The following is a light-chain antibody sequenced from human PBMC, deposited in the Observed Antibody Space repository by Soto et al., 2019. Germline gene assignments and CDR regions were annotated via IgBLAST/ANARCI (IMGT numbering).Light chain of an antibody. J-gene: IGKJ1*01. CDR2: AAS. V-gene: IGKV3-15*01. CDR3: HQYNNWPWT. Sequence: ETVMTQSPVTLSVSPGDTATLSCRASQRVSNHFAWYQQKPGQAPRLLIYAASTRAAGVPVRFSGSGSETEFTLTIRSLQSEDFELYYCHQYNNWPWTFGQGTKVDI. CDR1: QRVSNH.